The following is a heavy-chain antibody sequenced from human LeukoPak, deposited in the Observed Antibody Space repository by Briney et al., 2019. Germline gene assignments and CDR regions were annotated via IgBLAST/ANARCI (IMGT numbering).Heavy chain of an antibody. D-gene: IGHD3-16*01. Sequence: GGSLRLSCAASGFTFSSYWMNWASQAPGKGLEWVASINHNGNVDYYVDSVKGRFTISRDNAKNSLYLQMSNLRAEDTAVYFCARGGGLDVWGQGATVTVSS. J-gene: IGHJ6*02. V-gene: IGHV3-7*03. CDR3: ARGGGLDV. CDR1: GFTFSSYW. CDR2: INHNGNVD.